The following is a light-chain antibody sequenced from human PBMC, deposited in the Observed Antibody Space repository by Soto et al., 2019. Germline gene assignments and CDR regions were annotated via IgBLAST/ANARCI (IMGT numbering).Light chain of an antibody. CDR1: SGDIGSYNR. J-gene: IGLJ1*01. CDR2: EVT. Sequence: QSVLTQPASVSGSPGQSITISCTGTSGDIGSYNRVSWYQQHPGKAPKLIIYEVTDRPSGVSNRFSGSKSGNTASLTISGLQAEDEADYYSSSYTTNSTPYVFGNGTTVTVL. CDR3: SSYTTNSTPYV. V-gene: IGLV2-14*01.